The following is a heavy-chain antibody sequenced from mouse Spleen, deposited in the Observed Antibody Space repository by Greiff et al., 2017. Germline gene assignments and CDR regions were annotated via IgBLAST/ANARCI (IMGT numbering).Heavy chain of an antibody. CDR1: GFSLTSYG. Sequence: VKLVESGPGLVQPSQSLSITCTVSGFSLTSYGVHWVRQSPGKGLEWLGVIWRGGSTDYNAAFMSRLSITKDNSKSQVFFKMNSLQADDTAIYYCAKKDYGSSSLAYWGQGTLVTVSA. CDR3: AKKDYGSSSLAY. V-gene: IGHV2-5*01. CDR2: IWRGGST. J-gene: IGHJ3*01. D-gene: IGHD1-1*01.